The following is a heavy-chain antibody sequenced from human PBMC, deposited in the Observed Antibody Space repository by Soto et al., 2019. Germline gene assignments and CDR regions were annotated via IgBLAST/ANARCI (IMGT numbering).Heavy chain of an antibody. V-gene: IGHV3-7*03. D-gene: IGHD2-15*01. CDR2: IGEDGSEK. Sequence: GGSLRLSCTASGFTFSTYWMSWVRQAPGMGLEWVANIGEDGSEKYYVDSVKGRFTISRDNAKNSLYLQMNSLRADDTAVYYSARGSRGQNYYYGMDVWGQGTTVTVPS. CDR1: GFTFSTYW. CDR3: ARGSRGQNYYYGMDV. J-gene: IGHJ6*02.